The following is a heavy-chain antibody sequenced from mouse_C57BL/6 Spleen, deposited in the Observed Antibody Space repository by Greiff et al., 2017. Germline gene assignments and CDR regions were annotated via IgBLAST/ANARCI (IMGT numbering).Heavy chain of an antibody. Sequence: VQLQQPGAELVMPGASVKLSCKASGYTFTSYWMHWVKQRPGQGLEWIGEIDPSDSYTNYNQKFKGKSTLTVDKSSSTAYMQLSSLTSEDSAVYYCASYYGNYVYFDVWGTGTTVTVSS. V-gene: IGHV1-69*01. CDR3: ASYYGNYVYFDV. CDR2: IDPSDSYT. J-gene: IGHJ1*03. D-gene: IGHD2-10*01. CDR1: GYTFTSYW.